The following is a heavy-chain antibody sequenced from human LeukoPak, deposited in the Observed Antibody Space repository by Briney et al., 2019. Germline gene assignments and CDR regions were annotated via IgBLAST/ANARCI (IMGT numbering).Heavy chain of an antibody. CDR2: IDISGST. V-gene: IGHV4-61*09. CDR1: GGSLTSGSHY. CDR3: ASDIDCVGGTCYSYNWFDP. J-gene: IGHJ5*02. Sequence: PSETLSLTCTVSGGSLTSGSHYWSWIRRPAGKGLEWIGNIDISGSTKYNPSLKSRVTIYIDMSKNQFSLELTSVTAADTAVYYCASDIDCVGGTCYSYNWFDPWGQGTLVTVSS. D-gene: IGHD2-21*01.